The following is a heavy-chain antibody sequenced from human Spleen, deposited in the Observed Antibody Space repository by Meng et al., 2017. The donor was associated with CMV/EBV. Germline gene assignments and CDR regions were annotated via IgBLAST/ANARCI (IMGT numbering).Heavy chain of an antibody. J-gene: IGHJ5*02. Sequence: SETLSLTCTVSGGSISSNSYFWGWIRQPPGKGLEWIGYIDYSGSTYYNPSLKSRVSISGNTSKNQFSLKLSSVTAADTAVYYCARDGEIVVVPAAIPNWFDPWGQGTLVTVSS. V-gene: IGHV4-39*07. CDR1: GGSISSNSYF. D-gene: IGHD2-2*01. CDR2: IDYSGST. CDR3: ARDGEIVVVPAAIPNWFDP.